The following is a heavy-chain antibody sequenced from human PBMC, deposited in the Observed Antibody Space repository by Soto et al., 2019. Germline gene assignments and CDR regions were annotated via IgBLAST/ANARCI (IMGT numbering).Heavy chain of an antibody. J-gene: IGHJ4*02. CDR1: GFNFNSYT. CDR3: ARVGAYLGEFDYFDY. D-gene: IGHD3-10*01. V-gene: IGHV3-21*06. Sequence: GGSLRLSCSASGFNFNSYTMNWVRQAPGKGLEWVSSISRFSDRTYYADSVKGRFAIFRANAENSVYLQVNSLRAEDTAVYYCARVGAYLGEFDYFDYWGQGTPVTVSS. CDR2: ISRFSDRT.